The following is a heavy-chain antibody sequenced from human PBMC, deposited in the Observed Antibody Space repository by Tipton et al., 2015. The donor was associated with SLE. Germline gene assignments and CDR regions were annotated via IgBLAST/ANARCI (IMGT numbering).Heavy chain of an antibody. CDR2: INHSGST. CDR1: GASFSGYY. D-gene: IGHD3-3*01. Sequence: TLSLTCAVYGASFSGYYWSWIRQPPGKGLEWIGEINHSGSTNYNPSLKSRVTISVDTSKNQFSLKLSSVTAADTAVYYCASSPGITIFGVVKTHYFDYWGQGTLVTVSS. V-gene: IGHV4-34*01. J-gene: IGHJ4*02. CDR3: ASSPGITIFGVVKTHYFDY.